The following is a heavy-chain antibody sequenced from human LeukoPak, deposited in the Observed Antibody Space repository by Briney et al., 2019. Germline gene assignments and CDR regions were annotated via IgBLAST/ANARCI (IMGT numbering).Heavy chain of an antibody. D-gene: IGHD4-11*01. Sequence: GGSLRLSCAASGFTFSGYSMNWVRQAPGKGLEWISYISSSSFTIYLADSVRGRFTISRDNAKNSVYLQMNSLRAEDTAVYYCARGDSNLDYWGQGTLVTVSS. CDR2: ISSSSFTI. V-gene: IGHV3-48*04. CDR3: ARGDSNLDY. J-gene: IGHJ4*02. CDR1: GFTFSGYS.